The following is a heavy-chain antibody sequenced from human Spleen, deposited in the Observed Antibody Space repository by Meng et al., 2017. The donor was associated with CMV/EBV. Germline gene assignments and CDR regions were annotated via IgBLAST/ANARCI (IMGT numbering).Heavy chain of an antibody. J-gene: IGHJ6*02. V-gene: IGHV3-30*02. CDR1: VLTFSSYL. CDR3: AKDGAIPAASQYYFGMDV. D-gene: IGHD2-2*01. Sequence: GVSLRLSCAASVLTFSSYLIHWVRHAPGKGLEWVAFLPYDGSNKYYADYEKGRFTISRDNSKSTLYVQMNSLRAEDPAVYFCAKDGAIPAASQYYFGMDVWGQGTTVTVSS. CDR2: LPYDGSNK.